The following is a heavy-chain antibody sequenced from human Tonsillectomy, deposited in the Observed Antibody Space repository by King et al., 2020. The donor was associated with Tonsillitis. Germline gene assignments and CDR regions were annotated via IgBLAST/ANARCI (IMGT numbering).Heavy chain of an antibody. D-gene: IGHD1-20*01. CDR2: VNGDGSYI. Sequence: VQLVESGGGLVQPGGSLRLSCAVSGFTFSSYWIEWVRQAPGQGLVSVSRVNGDGSYINYEDSVKGRFTISRDNAKNTVYLQMNSLRGEDTAVYYCAITADVDPWDYWGQGTQVTASS. CDR1: GFTFSSYW. V-gene: IGHV3-74*01. CDR3: AITADVDPWDY. J-gene: IGHJ4*02.